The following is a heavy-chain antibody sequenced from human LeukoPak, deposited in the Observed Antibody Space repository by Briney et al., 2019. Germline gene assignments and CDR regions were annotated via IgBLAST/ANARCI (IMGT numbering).Heavy chain of an antibody. CDR3: ARERPHDSSSWYSYFDY. D-gene: IGHD6-13*01. CDR2: IIPIFGTA. Sequence: SVKVSCKASGGTFSSYAISWVRQAPGQGLEWMGGIIPIFGTANYAQKFQGRVTITTDESTSTAYMELSSLRSEDTAVYYCARERPHDSSSWYSYFDYWGQGTLVTVSS. J-gene: IGHJ4*02. V-gene: IGHV1-69*05. CDR1: GGTFSSYA.